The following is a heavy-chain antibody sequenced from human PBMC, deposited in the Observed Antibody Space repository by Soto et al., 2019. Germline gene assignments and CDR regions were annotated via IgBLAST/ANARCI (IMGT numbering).Heavy chain of an antibody. CDR2: ISSSGGRT. CDR1: GSTFSSYA. V-gene: IGHV3-23*01. D-gene: IGHD7-27*01. J-gene: IGHJ5*02. CDR3: AKGGLGSWFDP. Sequence: ESGGGLVQPGGSLRLSCAASGSTFSSYAMTWVRQAPGKGLEWVSAISSSGGRTYYADSVKGRFTISRDNSKNTLYLQMNSLRAEDTAVYYCAKGGLGSWFDPWGQGALVTVSS.